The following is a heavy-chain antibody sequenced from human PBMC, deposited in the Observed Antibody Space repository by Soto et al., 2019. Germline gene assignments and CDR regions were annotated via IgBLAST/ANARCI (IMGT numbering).Heavy chain of an antibody. J-gene: IGHJ4*02. Sequence: SETLSLTCAVYGGSFSGYYWSWIRQPPGKGLEWIGEINHSGSTNYNPSLKSRVTISVDTSKNQFSLKLSSVTAADTAVYYCARGIIAVAGPDKAYYFDYWGQGNLVTVSS. CDR1: GGSFSGYY. CDR2: INHSGST. V-gene: IGHV4-34*01. CDR3: ARGIIAVAGPDKAYYFDY. D-gene: IGHD6-19*01.